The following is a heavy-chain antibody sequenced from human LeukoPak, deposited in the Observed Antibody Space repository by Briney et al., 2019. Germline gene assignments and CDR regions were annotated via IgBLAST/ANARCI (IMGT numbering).Heavy chain of an antibody. CDR3: ARSDYYYYMDV. V-gene: IGHV3-20*04. J-gene: IGHJ6*03. CDR2: INWNGGST. CDR1: GFTFDDYG. Sequence: GGSLILSCAASGFTFDDYGMSWVRQAPGKGLEWVSGINWNGGSTGYADSAKGRFAISRDNAKNSMYLQMNSLRAEDTALYYCARSDYYYYMDVWGKGTTVTVSS.